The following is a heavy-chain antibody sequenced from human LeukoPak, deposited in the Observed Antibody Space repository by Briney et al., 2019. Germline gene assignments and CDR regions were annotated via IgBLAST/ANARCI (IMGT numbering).Heavy chain of an antibody. V-gene: IGHV1-18*01. CDR2: ISAYNGNT. D-gene: IGHD3-22*01. CDR3: ARDYRGNYYDSSGYLP. J-gene: IGHJ5*02. CDR1: GYTFTSYG. Sequence: ASVKVSCKASGYTFTSYGISWVRQAPGQGLEWMGWISAYNGNTNYAQKLQGRVTMTTDTSTSTAYMELRSLRSDYTAVYYCARDYRGNYYDSSGYLPWGQGTLVTVSS.